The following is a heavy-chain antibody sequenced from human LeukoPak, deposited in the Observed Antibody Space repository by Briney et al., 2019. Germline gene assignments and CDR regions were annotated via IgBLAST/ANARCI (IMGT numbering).Heavy chain of an antibody. CDR3: ARGGRYSSGWYLLGGYFDL. CDR1: GYTFNTYG. CDR2: ISPYNGNT. J-gene: IGHJ2*01. V-gene: IGHV1-18*01. D-gene: IGHD6-13*01. Sequence: GPVKVSWKPYGYTFNTYGITWVRQAPGQGLEWMGWISPYNGNTNYAQKFQGRVTITRDTSASTAYMELSSLRSEDTAVYYCARGGRYSSGWYLLGGYFDLWGRGTLVTVSS.